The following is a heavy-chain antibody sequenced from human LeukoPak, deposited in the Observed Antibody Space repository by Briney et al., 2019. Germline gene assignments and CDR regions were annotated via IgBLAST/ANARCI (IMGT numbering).Heavy chain of an antibody. CDR3: TRVDGYNSAY. J-gene: IGHJ4*02. Sequence: ASVKVSCNASGYTFISYNIYWVRQATGQGLAWMGWMNPNSGNTGHAQKFQGRVTMTRNTSINTAYMELSSLRSEDTAVYYCTRVDGYNSAYWGQGTLVTVSS. CDR1: GYTFISYN. D-gene: IGHD5-24*01. CDR2: MNPNSGNT. V-gene: IGHV1-8*01.